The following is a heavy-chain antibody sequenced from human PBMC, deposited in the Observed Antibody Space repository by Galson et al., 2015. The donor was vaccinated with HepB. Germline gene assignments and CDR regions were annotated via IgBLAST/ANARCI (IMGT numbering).Heavy chain of an antibody. V-gene: IGHV4-4*07. CDR1: GGSLSLYY. D-gene: IGHD3-3*01. CDR3: ARGNGFRSGYYWSFDY. Sequence: GGSLSLYYWSWIRQPAGKGLEWIGRIYPSGSTHYNPSLTSRVTMSVDTSENQFSLKLNSVTAADTAVYYCARGNGFRSGYYWSFDYWGQGILVTVSS. J-gene: IGHJ4*02. CDR2: IYPSGST.